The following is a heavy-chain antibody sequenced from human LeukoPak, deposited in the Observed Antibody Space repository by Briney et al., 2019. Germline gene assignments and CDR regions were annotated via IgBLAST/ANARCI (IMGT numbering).Heavy chain of an antibody. CDR2: ISAYSGNT. D-gene: IGHD6-19*01. J-gene: IGHJ6*03. Sequence: ASVKVSCKASGYTFTSYGISWVRQAPGQGLEWMGWISAYSGNTNYAQKLQGRVTMTTDTSTSTAYMELRSLRSDDTAVYYCASGSSGTLSQDYYYMDVWGKGTTVTVSS. V-gene: IGHV1-18*01. CDR3: ASGSSGTLSQDYYYMDV. CDR1: GYTFTSYG.